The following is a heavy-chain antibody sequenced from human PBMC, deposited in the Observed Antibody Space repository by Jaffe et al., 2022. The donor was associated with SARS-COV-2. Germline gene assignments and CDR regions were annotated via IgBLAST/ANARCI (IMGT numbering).Heavy chain of an antibody. V-gene: IGHV3-23*01. J-gene: IGHJ4*02. D-gene: IGHD3-16*01. CDR1: GFTFSSYA. Sequence: EVQLSESGGGLVQPGGSLRLSCAVSGFTFSSYAMSWVRQAPGKGLEWVSGISGSGVSTYYAGSVKGRFTISRDNSKSTLHLHMNSLRGEDTAIYYCVKDPEVGARGFFDSWGQGTLVTVSS. CDR2: ISGSGVST. CDR3: VKDPEVGARGFFDS.